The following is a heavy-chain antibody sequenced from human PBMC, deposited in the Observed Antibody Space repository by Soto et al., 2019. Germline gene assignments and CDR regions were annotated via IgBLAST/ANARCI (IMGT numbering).Heavy chain of an antibody. V-gene: IGHV3-30*18. CDR2: ISYDGSNK. Sequence: GGSLRLSCAASGFTFSSYGMHWVRQAPGKGLEWVAVISYDGSNKYYADSVKGRFTISRDNSKNTLYLQMNSLRAEDTAVYYCAKDRRNDWQLTFDYWGQGTLVTVSS. CDR1: GFTFSSYG. D-gene: IGHD6-13*01. CDR3: AKDRRNDWQLTFDY. J-gene: IGHJ4*02.